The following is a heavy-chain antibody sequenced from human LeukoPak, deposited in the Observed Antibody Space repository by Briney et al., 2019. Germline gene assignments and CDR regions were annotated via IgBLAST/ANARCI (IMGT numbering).Heavy chain of an antibody. V-gene: IGHV1-2*06. CDR2: INPNSGGT. Sequence: ASVKVSCKASGYTFTGYYMHWVRQAPGQGLEWMGRINPNSGGTNYAQKFQGRVTMTRDTSISTAYMELSRLRSDDTAVYYCARADEVLLWFGDLYYWGQGTLVTVSS. D-gene: IGHD3-10*01. CDR3: ARADEVLLWFGDLYY. J-gene: IGHJ4*02. CDR1: GYTFTGYY.